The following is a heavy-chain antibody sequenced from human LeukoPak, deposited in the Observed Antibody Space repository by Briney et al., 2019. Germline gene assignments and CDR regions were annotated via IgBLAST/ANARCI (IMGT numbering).Heavy chain of an antibody. D-gene: IGHD3-10*01. V-gene: IGHV3-48*04. J-gene: IGHJ5*02. CDR2: ISSGSGTI. Sequence: GGSLRLSCAASGFIFSIDSMNWVRQAPGKGLEWASYISSGSGTIYYADSVKGRFTISRDNAKNSLYLQMNSLRAEDTAVYYCARAPPYYYGSGSYYDNWFDPWGQGTLVTVSS. CDR1: GFIFSIDS. CDR3: ARAPPYYYGSGSYYDNWFDP.